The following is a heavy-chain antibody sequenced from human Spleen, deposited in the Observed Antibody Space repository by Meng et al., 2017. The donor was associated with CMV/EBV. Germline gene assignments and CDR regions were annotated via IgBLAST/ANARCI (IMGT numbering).Heavy chain of an antibody. Sequence: GGSLRLSCAASGFTFSSYEMNWVRQAPGEGLEWVSYISSSGSTIYYADSVEGRFTISRDNAKNSLYLQMNSLRAEDTAVYYCARDRRFMEWLLMGPPGALDYWGQGTMVTVSS. D-gene: IGHD3-3*01. V-gene: IGHV3-48*03. CDR1: GFTFSSYE. CDR3: ARDRRFMEWLLMGPPGALDY. J-gene: IGHJ4*02. CDR2: ISSSGSTI.